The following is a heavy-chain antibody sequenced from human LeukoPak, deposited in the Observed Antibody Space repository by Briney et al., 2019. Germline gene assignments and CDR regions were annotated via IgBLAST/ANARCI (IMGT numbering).Heavy chain of an antibody. J-gene: IGHJ4*02. CDR3: ARPSRRCSGGSCYPYYFDY. CDR1: GFTFSSYA. V-gene: IGHV3-30*04. Sequence: GGSLRLSCAASGFTFSSYAMHWVRQAPGKGLEWVAVISYDGSNKYYADSVKGRFTISRDNSKNTLYLQVNSLRAEDTAVYYCARPSRRCSGGSCYPYYFDYWGQGTLVTVSS. CDR2: ISYDGSNK. D-gene: IGHD2-15*01.